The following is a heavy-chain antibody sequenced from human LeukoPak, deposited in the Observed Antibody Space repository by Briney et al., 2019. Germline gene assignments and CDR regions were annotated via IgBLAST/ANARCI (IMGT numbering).Heavy chain of an antibody. CDR1: GGSISSSSYY. CDR2: IYYSGST. D-gene: IGHD3-22*01. CDR3: ARGPYYDSSGYRP. Sequence: SETLSLTCTVSGGSISSSSYYWGWIRQPPGKGLEWIGSIYYSGSTYYNPSLKSRVTISLDTSKNQFSLRLSSVTAADTAVYYCARGPYYDSSGYRPWGQGTLVTVSS. V-gene: IGHV4-39*07. J-gene: IGHJ5*02.